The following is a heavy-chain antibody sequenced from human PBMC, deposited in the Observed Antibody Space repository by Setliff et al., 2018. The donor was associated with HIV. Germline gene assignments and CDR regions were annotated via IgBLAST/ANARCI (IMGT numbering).Heavy chain of an antibody. CDR2: INTDASDT. D-gene: IGHD5-12*01. J-gene: IGHJ4*02. Sequence: GGSLRLSCAASGFTFNNFWMHWVRQAPGKGLVWVSRINTDASDTAYADSVKGRFTISRDNSKNTLYLQMNSLRAEDTAVYYCAKDPRAAVATICDYWGQGTLVTVSS. CDR3: AKDPRAAVATICDY. CDR1: GFTFNNFW. V-gene: IGHV3-74*01.